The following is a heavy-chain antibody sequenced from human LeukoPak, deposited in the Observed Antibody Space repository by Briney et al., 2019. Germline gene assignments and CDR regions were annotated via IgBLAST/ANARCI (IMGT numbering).Heavy chain of an antibody. J-gene: IGHJ6*03. CDR2: IIPIFGTA. CDR1: GGTFSSYA. CDR3: ASMFGVVNYYYMDV. Sequence: VKVSCKASGGTFSSYAISWVRQAPGQGLEWMGGIIPIFGTANYAQKFQGRVTITADKSTSTAYMELSSLRSEDTAVYYCASMFGVVNYYYMDVWGKGTTVTVSS. V-gene: IGHV1-69*06. D-gene: IGHD3-3*02.